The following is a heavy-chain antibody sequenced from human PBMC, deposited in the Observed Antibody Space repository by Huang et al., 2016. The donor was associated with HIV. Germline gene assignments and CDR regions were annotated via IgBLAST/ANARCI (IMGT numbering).Heavy chain of an antibody. V-gene: IGHV3-53*02. CDR1: GFTVSSNY. Sequence: EVQLVVTGGGLIQPGGSLRLSCAASGFTVSSNYMSWVRQAPGKWLEWVSVIYRGGSTYYADALKGRFTISRDNSKNTLYLQMNSLRAEDTAVYYCARGMVRGVTLNWFDPWGQGTLVTVSS. J-gene: IGHJ5*02. D-gene: IGHD3-10*01. CDR3: ARGMVRGVTLNWFDP. CDR2: IYRGGST.